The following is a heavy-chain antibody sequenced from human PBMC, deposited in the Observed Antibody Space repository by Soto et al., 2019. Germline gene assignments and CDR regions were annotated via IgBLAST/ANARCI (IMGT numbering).Heavy chain of an antibody. Sequence: SETLSLTCTVSGGSISSSSYYWGWIRQPPGKGLEWIGSIYYSGSTYYNPSLKSRVTISVDTSKNQFSLKLSSVTAADTAVYYWARPAGYTNWFDPWGKGTLVTVSS. CDR1: GGSISSSSYY. CDR2: IYYSGST. D-gene: IGHD6-13*01. J-gene: IGHJ5*02. V-gene: IGHV4-39*01. CDR3: ARPAGYTNWFDP.